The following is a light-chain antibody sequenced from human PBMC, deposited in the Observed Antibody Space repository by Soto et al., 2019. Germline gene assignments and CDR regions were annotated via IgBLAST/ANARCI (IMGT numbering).Light chain of an antibody. Sequence: DIQMTQSPSTLSASVGDRVTITCRASQSISIWLAWYQQKPGKAPKLLIFDATNLETGVPSRFSGSGSRTHYSLTIISLQPEDFATYYCHQYDSLPPTFGQGTRLEI. CDR3: HQYDSLPPT. J-gene: IGKJ5*01. CDR1: QSISIW. V-gene: IGKV1-5*01. CDR2: DAT.